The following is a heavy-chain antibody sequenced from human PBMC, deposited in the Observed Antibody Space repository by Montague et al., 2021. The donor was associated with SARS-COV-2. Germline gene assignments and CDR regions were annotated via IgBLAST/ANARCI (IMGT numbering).Heavy chain of an antibody. Sequence: TLSLTCTVSGGSISSGGYYWSWIRQHPGKGLAWIGYIYYSGSTYYNPSLKSRVTISVDTSKNQFSLKLSSVTAADTAVYYCATDAWATGTGFFDNWGPGTLATVSS. CDR2: IYYSGST. D-gene: IGHD1-1*01. J-gene: IGHJ4*02. CDR3: ATDAWATGTGFFDN. CDR1: GGSISSGGYY. V-gene: IGHV4-31*03.